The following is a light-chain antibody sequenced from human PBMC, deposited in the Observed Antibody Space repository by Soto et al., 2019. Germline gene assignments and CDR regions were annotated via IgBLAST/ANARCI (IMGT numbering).Light chain of an antibody. Sequence: QSALTQPASVSGSPGQSITISCTGTSSDVGGYNYVSWYQQHPGKAPKLMIYEVSNRPSWVSNRFSGSKSGNTASLTISGLQAEDEADYYCSSYTSSSTWVFGGWTKVTFL. CDR2: EVS. CDR1: SSDVGGYNY. CDR3: SSYTSSSTWV. V-gene: IGLV2-14*01. J-gene: IGLJ3*02.